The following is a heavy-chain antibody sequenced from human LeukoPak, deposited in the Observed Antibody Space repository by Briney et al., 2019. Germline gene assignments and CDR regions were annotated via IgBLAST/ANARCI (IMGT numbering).Heavy chain of an antibody. Sequence: PGGSLRLSCAGSGFTFSNYWMGLVRQAPGKGLQWVANIKTDGSEKYYVESVKGRFTISRDNAKTPLYLQMNSLRAEDTAVYYCATYSSLNRREFQYWGQGTLLTVSS. CDR3: ATYSSLNRREFQY. D-gene: IGHD3-22*01. CDR1: GFTFSNYW. J-gene: IGHJ1*01. V-gene: IGHV3-7*01. CDR2: IKTDGSEK.